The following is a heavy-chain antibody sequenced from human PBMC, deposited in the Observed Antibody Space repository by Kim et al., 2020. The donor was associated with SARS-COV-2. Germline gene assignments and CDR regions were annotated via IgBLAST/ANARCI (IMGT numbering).Heavy chain of an antibody. CDR2: IYYSGST. D-gene: IGHD3-3*01. J-gene: IGHJ4*02. CDR1: GGSISSYY. Sequence: SETLSLTCTVSGGSISSYYWSWIRQPPGKGLEWIGYIYYSGSTNYNPSLKSRVTISVDTSKNQFSLKLSSVTAADTAVYYCARHTYDFWSGYYISFDYWGQGTLVTVSS. V-gene: IGHV4-59*08. CDR3: ARHTYDFWSGYYISFDY.